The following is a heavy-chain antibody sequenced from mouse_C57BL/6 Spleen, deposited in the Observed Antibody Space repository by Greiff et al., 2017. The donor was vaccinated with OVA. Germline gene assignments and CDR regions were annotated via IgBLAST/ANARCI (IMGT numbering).Heavy chain of an antibody. CDR2: FHPYNDDT. J-gene: IGHJ4*01. CDR1: GYTFTTYP. Sequence: VQLKESGAELVKPGASVKMSCKASGYTFTTYPIEWMKQNHGKSLEWIGNFHPYNDDTKYNEKFKGKATLTVEKSSSTVYLELSRLTSDDSAVYYCARGGSRYYYAMDYWGQGTSVTVSS. D-gene: IGHD1-1*01. V-gene: IGHV1-47*01. CDR3: ARGGSRYYYAMDY.